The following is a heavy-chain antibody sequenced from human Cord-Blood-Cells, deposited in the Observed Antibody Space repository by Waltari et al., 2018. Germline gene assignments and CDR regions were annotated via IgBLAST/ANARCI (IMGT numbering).Heavy chain of an antibody. CDR3: ARDNWNYKLFDY. J-gene: IGHJ4*02. CDR2: IYYSGST. CDR1: GGSISSGDYY. Sequence: QVQLQESGPGLVKPSQTLSLTCTVSGGSISSGDYYWRWIRQPPGTGLEWIGYIYYSGSTYYNPSLKSRVTISVDTSKNQFSLKLSSVTAADTAVYYCARDNWNYKLFDYWGQGTLVTVSS. V-gene: IGHV4-30-4*01. D-gene: IGHD1-7*01.